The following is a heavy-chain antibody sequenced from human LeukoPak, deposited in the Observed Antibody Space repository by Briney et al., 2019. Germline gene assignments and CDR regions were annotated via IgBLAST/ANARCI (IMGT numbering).Heavy chain of an antibody. D-gene: IGHD5-18*01. V-gene: IGHV1-8*01. CDR1: GYTFTSYD. Sequence: ASVKVSCKASGYTFTSYDINWVRQATGQELEWMGWMNPNSGNTGYAQKFRGRVTMTRNTSISTAYMELSSLRSEDTAVYYCARGLDTAMAEVTDYWGQGTLVTVSS. J-gene: IGHJ4*02. CDR3: ARGLDTAMAEVTDY. CDR2: MNPNSGNT.